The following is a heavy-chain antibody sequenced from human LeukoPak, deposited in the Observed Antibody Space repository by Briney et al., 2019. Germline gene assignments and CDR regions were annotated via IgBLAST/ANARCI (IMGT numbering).Heavy chain of an antibody. D-gene: IGHD5-18*01. CDR2: IYYTGKT. V-gene: IGHV4-30-4*01. CDR3: ARVDTTMVPDV. Sequence: SQTLSLTCTVSGDSISRGNDYWSWIRQPPGKGLEWIGYIYYTGKTYYNTSLKRRLIISVDTSQNQFSLKLKSVTAADTAAYYCARVDTTMVPDVWGQGTTVTVSS. J-gene: IGHJ6*02. CDR1: GDSISRGNDY.